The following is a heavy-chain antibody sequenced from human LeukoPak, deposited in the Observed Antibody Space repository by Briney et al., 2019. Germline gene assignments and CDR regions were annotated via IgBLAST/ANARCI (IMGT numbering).Heavy chain of an antibody. CDR1: GGSISSSSYY. J-gene: IGHJ4*02. D-gene: IGHD5-24*01. CDR3: ASSNGYNEFDY. Sequence: SETLSFTCTVSGGSISSSSYYWSWIRQPPGKGLEWIGYIYYSGSTNYNPSLKGRVTISVDTSKNQISLKLSSVTAADTAVYYCASSNGYNEFDYWGQGTLVTVSS. CDR2: IYYSGST. V-gene: IGHV4-61*01.